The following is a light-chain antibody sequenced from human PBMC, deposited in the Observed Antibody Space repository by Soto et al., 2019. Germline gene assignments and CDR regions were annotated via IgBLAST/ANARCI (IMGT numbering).Light chain of an antibody. CDR2: DVS. Sequence: SVLTQPRSVSGSPGQSVTISCTGTSSDVGGYNYVSWYQQHPGKAPKLMIYDVSKRPSGVPDRFSGSKSSNTASLTISGLQAEDEADYYCGSYAGSYTFYVFGTGTKVTVL. J-gene: IGLJ1*01. CDR3: GSYAGSYTFYV. CDR1: SSDVGGYNY. V-gene: IGLV2-11*01.